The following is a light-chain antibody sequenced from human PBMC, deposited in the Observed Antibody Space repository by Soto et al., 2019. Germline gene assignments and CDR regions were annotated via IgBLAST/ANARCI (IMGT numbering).Light chain of an antibody. CDR3: QQYGSSPPIT. V-gene: IGKV3-20*01. CDR1: QSVSSSY. J-gene: IGKJ5*01. Sequence: EIVLTQSPGTLSLSPGERATLSCRAIQSVSSSYLAWYQQKPGQAPRLLIYGASSRATGIPDRFSGSGSGTDFTLTISRLEPEDFAVYYCQQYGSSPPITFGQGRRLEIK. CDR2: GAS.